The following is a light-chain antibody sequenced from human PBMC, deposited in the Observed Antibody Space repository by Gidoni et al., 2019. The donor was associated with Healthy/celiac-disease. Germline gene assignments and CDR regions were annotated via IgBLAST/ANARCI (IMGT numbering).Light chain of an antibody. CDR2: GNN. J-gene: IGLJ3*02. V-gene: IGLV1-40*01. CDR1: SSNIGAGYD. Sequence: QSVLTQPPSVSGAPGHRVTISCTGTSSNIGAGYDVHWYHQLPGTAPRLLIYGNNNRPSGVPDRCSGSKSGTSASLAITGLQAEDEADYYCQSYDTSLSGSRVFGGGTKLTVL. CDR3: QSYDTSLSGSRV.